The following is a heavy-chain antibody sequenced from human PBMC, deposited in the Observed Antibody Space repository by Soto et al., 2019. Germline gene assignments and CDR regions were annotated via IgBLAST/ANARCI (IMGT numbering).Heavy chain of an antibody. J-gene: IGHJ2*01. CDR3: ARESHDILTGPPWVWYFDL. CDR1: GGPFSGYY. CDR2: INDRGSI. V-gene: IGHV4-34*01. Sequence: QVQLQQWGAGPLRPLESLSLTCGVSGGPFSGYYWAWIRQSPGKGLEWIGEINDRGSINYNPSLKSRVSISVGTSKNHYSLNLRSVTAADTAVYYCARESHDILTGPPWVWYFDLWGRGTLVTVSS. D-gene: IGHD3-9*01.